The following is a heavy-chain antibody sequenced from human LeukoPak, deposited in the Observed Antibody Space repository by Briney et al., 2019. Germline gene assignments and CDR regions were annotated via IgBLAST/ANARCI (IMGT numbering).Heavy chain of an antibody. Sequence: GGSLRLSCAASGFTFSSYWMHWVRQAPGKGLVWVSRINSDGSSTSYADSVKGRFTISRDNSKNTLYLQMNSPRAEDTAAYYCAKDRCSSTSCLDYYYYYMDVWGKGTTVTVSS. D-gene: IGHD2-2*01. CDR1: GFTFSSYW. J-gene: IGHJ6*03. CDR2: INSDGSST. V-gene: IGHV3-74*01. CDR3: AKDRCSSTSCLDYYYYYMDV.